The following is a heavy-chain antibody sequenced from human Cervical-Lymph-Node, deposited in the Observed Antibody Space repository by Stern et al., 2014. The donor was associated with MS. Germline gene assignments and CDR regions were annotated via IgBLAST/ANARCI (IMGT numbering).Heavy chain of an antibody. Sequence: DQLVQSGAEVKNPGASLRISCKGSGYNFDTYWIGWVRQMPGKGLEWMGIIYPGDSDTRYSPSFQGQVTISADKSIDTAYLQWSSLKASDTAMYYCAREGARSLDVWGQGTTVTVSS. J-gene: IGHJ6*02. CDR2: IYPGDSDT. V-gene: IGHV5-51*01. CDR1: GYNFDTYW. D-gene: IGHD3-16*01. CDR3: AREGARSLDV.